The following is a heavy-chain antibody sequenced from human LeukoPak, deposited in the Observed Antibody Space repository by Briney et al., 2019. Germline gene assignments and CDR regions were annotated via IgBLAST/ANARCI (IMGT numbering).Heavy chain of an antibody. CDR3: ARAGRAYYDFWSGYSTTGYGMDV. Sequence: SETVSLTCTVSGGSISSYYWSWIRQPPGKGLEWIGYIYYSGSTNYNPSLKSRVTISVDTSKNQFSLKLSSVTAADTAVYYCARAGRAYYDFWSGYSTTGYGMDVWGQGTTVTVSS. CDR2: IYYSGST. V-gene: IGHV4-59*01. J-gene: IGHJ6*02. CDR1: GGSISSYY. D-gene: IGHD3-3*01.